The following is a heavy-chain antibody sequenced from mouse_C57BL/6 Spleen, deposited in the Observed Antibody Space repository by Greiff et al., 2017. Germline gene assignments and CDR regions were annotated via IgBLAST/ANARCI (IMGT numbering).Heavy chain of an antibody. CDR1: GYAFSSSW. D-gene: IGHD4-1*01. CDR2: IYPGDGDT. J-gene: IGHJ3*01. CDR3: APNWEGFGLFAY. Sequence: VQLQQSGPELVKPGASVKISCKASGYAFSSSWMNWVKQRPGKGLEWIGRIYPGDGDTNYNGKFKGKATLTAVKSSSTAYMQLSSLTSEDSAVYFCAPNWEGFGLFAYWGQGTLVTVSA. V-gene: IGHV1-82*01.